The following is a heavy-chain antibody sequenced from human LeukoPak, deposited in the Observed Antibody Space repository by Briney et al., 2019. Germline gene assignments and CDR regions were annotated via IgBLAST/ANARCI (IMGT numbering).Heavy chain of an antibody. D-gene: IGHD3-10*01. V-gene: IGHV1-8*02. CDR2: MNPNSGNT. CDR1: GYTFTSYD. CDR3: ATGFGYYFDY. Sequence: ASVKVSCKASGYTFTSYDINWVRQATGQGLEWMGWMNPNSGNTGYAQKFQGRVTITADTSTDTAYMELSSLRSEDTAVYYCATGFGYYFDYWGQGTLVTVSS. J-gene: IGHJ4*02.